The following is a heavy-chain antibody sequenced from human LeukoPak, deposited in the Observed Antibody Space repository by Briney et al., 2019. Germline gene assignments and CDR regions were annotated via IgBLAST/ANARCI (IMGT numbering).Heavy chain of an antibody. D-gene: IGHD3-3*01. Sequence: SVKVSCKASGGTFSNYAFNWVRQAPGQGLEWMGGIIPIFGTADYAQKFQGRVTLTTDESTTTAYMELSSLRSEDTAVYYCATATHFFGVVIHNWFDPWGQGTLVTVSS. CDR1: GGTFSNYA. J-gene: IGHJ5*02. CDR3: ATATHFFGVVIHNWFDP. V-gene: IGHV1-69*05. CDR2: IIPIFGTA.